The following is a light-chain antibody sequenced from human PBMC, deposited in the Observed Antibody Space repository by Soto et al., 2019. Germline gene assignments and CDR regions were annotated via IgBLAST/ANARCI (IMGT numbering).Light chain of an antibody. J-gene: IGKJ4*01. CDR3: HQANSFPLT. CDR1: QGISSL. Sequence: DIQMTQSPSSVSASVGDRVTITCRASQGISSLLAWYQQKPGKAPNLLIHTASSLQSGVPSRFSGSGSGTDFTLTISSLQPEDFATYYCHQANSFPLTFDGGTKVEIK. CDR2: TAS. V-gene: IGKV1-12*01.